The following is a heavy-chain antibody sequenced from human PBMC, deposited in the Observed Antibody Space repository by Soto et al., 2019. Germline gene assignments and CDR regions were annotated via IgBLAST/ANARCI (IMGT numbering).Heavy chain of an antibody. CDR2: ISAYNGNT. J-gene: IGHJ4*02. V-gene: IGHV1-18*04. Sequence: QVQLVQSGAEVKKPGASVKVSCKASGYTFTSYGIIWVRQAPGQGLEWMGWISAYNGNTNYAQKLQGRVTMTTDTSTSTVYMELTSLRSDDPGVYYCAREPPRLSSLDYGDYECYFAYWGQGTLVTVSS. D-gene: IGHD4-17*01. CDR1: GYTFTSYG. CDR3: AREPPRLSSLDYGDYECYFAY.